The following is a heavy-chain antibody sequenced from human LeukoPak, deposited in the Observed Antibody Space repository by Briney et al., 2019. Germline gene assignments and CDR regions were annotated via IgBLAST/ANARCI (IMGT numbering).Heavy chain of an antibody. D-gene: IGHD3-3*01. CDR2: IIPIFGTA. V-gene: IGHV1-69*01. CDR1: GGTFSSYA. CDR3: ARRGNSDFWSGYYIPEFDY. J-gene: IGHJ4*02. Sequence: RASVKVSCKASGGTFSSYAISWVRQAPGQGLEWMGGIIPIFGTANYAQKFQGRVTITADESTSTAYMELSSLRSGDTAVYYCARRGNSDFWSGYYIPEFDYWGQGTLVTVSS.